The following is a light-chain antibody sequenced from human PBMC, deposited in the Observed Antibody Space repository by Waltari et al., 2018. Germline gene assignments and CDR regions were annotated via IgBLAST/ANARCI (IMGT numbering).Light chain of an antibody. V-gene: IGKV3-11*01. J-gene: IGKJ4*01. CDR3: HQRSDWPGT. CDR1: QSVSSY. Sequence: EIVLTQSPATLSLSPGERATLSCRASQSVSSYLAWYQQKPGQAPRLLIYDASNRATGIPGRVSGSGFGTDFTLTISGLEPEDFAVYYCHQRSDWPGTFGGGTKVEIK. CDR2: DAS.